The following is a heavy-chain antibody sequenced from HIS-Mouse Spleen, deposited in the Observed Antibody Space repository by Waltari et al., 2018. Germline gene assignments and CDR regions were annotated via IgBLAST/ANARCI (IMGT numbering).Heavy chain of an antibody. V-gene: IGHV3-53*01. Sequence: EVQLVESGGGLIQPGGSLRLSCAASGFPAGSNYMSWVRQAPGKGLEWVSVIYSGGSTYYADSVKGRFTISRDNSKNTLYLQMNSLRAEDTAVYYCAGGVGSSWYYFDYWGQGTLVTVSS. D-gene: IGHD6-13*01. CDR2: IYSGGST. CDR1: GFPAGSNY. CDR3: AGGVGSSWYYFDY. J-gene: IGHJ4*02.